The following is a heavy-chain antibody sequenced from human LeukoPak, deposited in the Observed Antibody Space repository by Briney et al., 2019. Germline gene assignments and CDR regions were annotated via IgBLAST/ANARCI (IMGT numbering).Heavy chain of an antibody. J-gene: IGHJ4*02. CDR3: ARAHTGGYYFDY. Sequence: EASVKDSCKASGYTFTGYYMHWVRQAPGQGLEWMGWINPNSGGTNYAQKFQGRVTMTRDTSISTAYMELSRLRSDDTAVYYCARAHTGGYYFDYWGQGTLVAVSS. V-gene: IGHV1-2*02. CDR1: GYTFTGYY. CDR2: INPNSGGT. D-gene: IGHD3-10*01.